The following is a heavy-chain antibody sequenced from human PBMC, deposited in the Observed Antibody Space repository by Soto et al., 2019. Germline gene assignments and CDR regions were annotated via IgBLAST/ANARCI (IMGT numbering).Heavy chain of an antibody. V-gene: IGHV4-59*01. D-gene: IGHD3-3*01. J-gene: IGHJ4*02. CDR2: IHYSGST. CDR3: ARVRSNLFDY. Sequence: SETLSLTCTVSGDSISTFYWGWIRQPPGKGLEWIGYIHYSGSTNYNPSLKSQVIISVDTSKNQFSLKLSSVTAADTAVYFCARVRSNLFDYWGQGTLVTVSS. CDR1: GDSISTFY.